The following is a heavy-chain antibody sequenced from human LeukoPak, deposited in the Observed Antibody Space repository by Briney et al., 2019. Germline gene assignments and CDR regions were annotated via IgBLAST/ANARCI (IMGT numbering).Heavy chain of an antibody. CDR2: IYYSGST. Sequence: IPSETLSLTCTVSGGSISSYYWSWIRQPPGKGLECIGYIYYSGSTNYNPSLKSRVTISVDTSKNQFSLKLSSVTAADTAVYYCARAIVVVTAIGYYYYMDVWGKGTTVTVSS. D-gene: IGHD2-21*02. J-gene: IGHJ6*03. CDR3: ARAIVVVTAIGYYYYMDV. CDR1: GGSISSYY. V-gene: IGHV4-59*08.